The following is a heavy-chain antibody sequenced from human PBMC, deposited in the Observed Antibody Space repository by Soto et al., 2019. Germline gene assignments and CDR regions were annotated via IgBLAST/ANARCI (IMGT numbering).Heavy chain of an antibody. CDR2: INPNNGGT. J-gene: IGHJ4*02. V-gene: IGHV1-2*02. CDR3: AREITYGGGSFSLGL. CDR1: GYFFTSYY. Sequence: QVQLVQSGAQVEKPGASAKISCKTSGYFFTSYYIHWVRQAPGQGLEWVGWINPNNGGTNSAQKFQGSGTMTSDTSISTAYMEMSRLRSDDTALYYCAREITYGGGSFSLGLWGQGTLVTVSS. D-gene: IGHD3-10*01.